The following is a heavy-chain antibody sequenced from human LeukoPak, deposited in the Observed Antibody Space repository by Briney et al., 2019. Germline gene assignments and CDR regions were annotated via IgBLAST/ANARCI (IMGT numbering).Heavy chain of an antibody. Sequence: SVKVSCKASGGTFSSYAISWVRQAPGQGLEWMGRIIPIFGTANYAQKFQGRVTITTDESTSTAYMELSSLRSEDTAVYYCARDLGSGRRGGGSYFDYWGQSTLVTVPS. CDR3: ARDLGSGRRGGGSYFDY. D-gene: IGHD6-19*01. CDR1: GGTFSSYA. V-gene: IGHV1-69*05. CDR2: IIPIFGTA. J-gene: IGHJ4*02.